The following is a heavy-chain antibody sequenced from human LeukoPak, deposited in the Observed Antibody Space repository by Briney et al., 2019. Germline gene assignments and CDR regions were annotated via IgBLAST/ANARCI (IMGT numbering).Heavy chain of an antibody. D-gene: IGHD3-22*01. V-gene: IGHV3-33*01. CDR2: IGSDGSDK. J-gene: IGHJ4*02. Sequence: GGSLRLSYAASGFNFTNYVMHWVRQAPGKGLEWVSFIGSDGSDKHYADSVKGRFTISRDNSKNTLYLQMNSLKTEDTAVYYCTRREIDTSGHPDWWGLGTLVTVSS. CDR3: TRREIDTSGHPDW. CDR1: GFNFTNYV.